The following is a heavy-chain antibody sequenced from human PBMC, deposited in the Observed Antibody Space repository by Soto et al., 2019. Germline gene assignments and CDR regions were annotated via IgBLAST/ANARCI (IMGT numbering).Heavy chain of an antibody. CDR3: ARDTSDYDLYTRTDAFDI. Sequence: ASVKVSCKASGYTFTIYGISLVLQAPGQGLEWMGWISAYNGNTNYAQKLQGRVTMTTDTSTSTAYMELRSLRSDDTAVYYCARDTSDYDLYTRTDAFDIWGQGTMVTVSS. CDR2: ISAYNGNT. V-gene: IGHV1-18*01. J-gene: IGHJ3*02. D-gene: IGHD5-12*01. CDR1: GYTFTIYG.